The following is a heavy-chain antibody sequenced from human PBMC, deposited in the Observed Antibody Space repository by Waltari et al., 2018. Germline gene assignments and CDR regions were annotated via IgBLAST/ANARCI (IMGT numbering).Heavy chain of an antibody. V-gene: IGHV1-69*13. CDR1: GGTFSSYA. CDR2: IIPIFGTA. D-gene: IGHD1-1*01. CDR3: AREPIRTATNDEPGRTELDY. Sequence: QVQXVQSGAEVKKPGSSVKVSCKASGGTFSSYAISWVRQAPGQGLEWMGRIIPIFGTANYAXKFQGRVTXXADKSTSTAYXELSSLRSEDTAVYYCAREPIRTATNDEPGRTELDYWGQGTXVXVSS. J-gene: IGHJ4*02.